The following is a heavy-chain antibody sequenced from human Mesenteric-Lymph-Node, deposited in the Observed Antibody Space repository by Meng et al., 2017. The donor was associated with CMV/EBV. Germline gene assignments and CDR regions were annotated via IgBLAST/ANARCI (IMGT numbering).Heavy chain of an antibody. CDR2: ISYDGSNK. CDR1: GFTFSSYA. D-gene: IGHD6-6*01. J-gene: IGHJ4*02. Sequence: GGSLRLSCAASGFTFSSYAMHWVRQAPGKGLEWVAVISYDGSNKYYADSVKGRFTISRDNSKNTLYLQMNSLRAEDTAVYYCARGRIAARPTASYYFDYWGQGTLVTVSS. CDR3: ARGRIAARPTASYYFDY. V-gene: IGHV3-30-3*01.